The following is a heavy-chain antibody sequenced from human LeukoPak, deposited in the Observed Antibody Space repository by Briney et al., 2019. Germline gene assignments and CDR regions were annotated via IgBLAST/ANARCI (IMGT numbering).Heavy chain of an antibody. V-gene: IGHV3-48*01. Sequence: PGGSLRLSCAASGFTFGDYSMHWVRQAPGKGLEWLSYISGGGTTKYYADSVKGRFTISRDNAKFVMYLQMNSLRVEDTAVYYCATELGDYWGQGTLVTVSS. CDR3: ATELGDY. CDR2: ISGGGTTK. D-gene: IGHD3-10*01. CDR1: GFTFGDYS. J-gene: IGHJ4*02.